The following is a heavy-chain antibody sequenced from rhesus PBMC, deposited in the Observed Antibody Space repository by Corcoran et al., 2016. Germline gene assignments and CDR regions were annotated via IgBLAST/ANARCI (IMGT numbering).Heavy chain of an antibody. CDR3: ARVSTFGGSLDV. CDR1: GYTFTELS. V-gene: IGHV1-156*01. D-gene: IGHD2-15*01. Sequence: EVQLVQSGAEVKKPGAPVKVSCKVAGYTFTELSMHWVRQAPGKGLEWMGGVDPVYGEIIHAEKFQGRVTMTEDTSTDTAYMELSSLRSEDTAVYYCARVSTFGGSLDVWGRGVLVTVSS. CDR2: VDPVYGEI. J-gene: IGHJ5-2*02.